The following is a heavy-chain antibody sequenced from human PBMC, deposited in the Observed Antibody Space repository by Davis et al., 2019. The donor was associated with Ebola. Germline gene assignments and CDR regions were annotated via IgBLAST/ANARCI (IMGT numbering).Heavy chain of an antibody. Sequence: PGGSLRLSCAASGFTFSSYAMSWVRQAPGKGLEWVSAISGSGGSTYYADSVKGRFTISRDNSKNTLYLQMNSLRAEDTAVYYCAKRAEYYYGSGSYPDDYWGQGTLVTVSS. J-gene: IGHJ4*02. V-gene: IGHV3-23*01. CDR2: ISGSGGST. CDR3: AKRAEYYYGSGSYPDDY. D-gene: IGHD3-10*01. CDR1: GFTFSSYA.